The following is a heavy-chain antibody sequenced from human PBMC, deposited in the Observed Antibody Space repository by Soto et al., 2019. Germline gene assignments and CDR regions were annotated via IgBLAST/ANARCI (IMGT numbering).Heavy chain of an antibody. Sequence: GGSLRLSCAASGFTFSSYAMSWVRQAPGKGLEWVSAISGSGGSTYYADSVKGRFTISRDNSKNTLYLQMNSLRAEDTAVYYCAKLPSGDITIFGVVISWFDPWGQGTLVTVSS. D-gene: IGHD3-3*01. CDR3: AKLPSGDITIFGVVISWFDP. J-gene: IGHJ5*02. CDR2: ISGSGGST. CDR1: GFTFSSYA. V-gene: IGHV3-23*01.